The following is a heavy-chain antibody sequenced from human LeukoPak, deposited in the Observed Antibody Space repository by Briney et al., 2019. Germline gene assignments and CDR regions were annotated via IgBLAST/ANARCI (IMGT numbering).Heavy chain of an antibody. J-gene: IGHJ6*02. V-gene: IGHV1-2*02. D-gene: IGHD3-22*01. CDR3: ASNPYHSGYSGRENYYGMDV. Sequence: ASVKVSCKASGYTFTGYYMHWVRQAPGQGLEWMGWINPNSGGTNYAQKFQGRVTMTRDTSISTAYMELSRLRSDDTAVYYCASNPYHSGYSGRENYYGMDVWGQGTTVTVSS. CDR2: INPNSGGT. CDR1: GYTFTGYY.